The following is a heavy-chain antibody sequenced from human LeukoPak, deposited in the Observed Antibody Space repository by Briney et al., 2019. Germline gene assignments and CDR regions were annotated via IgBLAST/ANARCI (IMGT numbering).Heavy chain of an antibody. Sequence: GGSLRLSCAASGFTFSSYAMSWVRQAPGKGLEWVSGINWNGDNTNYADSLKGRFTISRDNAKNSLYLQMNRLRAEDTALYYCARGSTHYDVLTGYHYYFDYWGQGTLVTVSS. J-gene: IGHJ4*02. V-gene: IGHV3-20*04. CDR2: INWNGDNT. CDR3: ARGSTHYDVLTGYHYYFDY. CDR1: GFTFSSYA. D-gene: IGHD3-9*01.